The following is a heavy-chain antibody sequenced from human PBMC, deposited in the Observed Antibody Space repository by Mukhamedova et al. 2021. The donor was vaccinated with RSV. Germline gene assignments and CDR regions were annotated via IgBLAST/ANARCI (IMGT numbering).Heavy chain of an antibody. Sequence: GGSTYYNPSLKSRVTISVDTSKNQFSLKLSSVTAADTAVYYCARHMVAVAGTGNYYYYYMDVWGKGTTVTVSS. V-gene: IGHV4-39*01. D-gene: IGHD6-19*01. CDR3: ARHMVAVAGTGNYYYYYMDV. CDR2: GGST. J-gene: IGHJ6*03.